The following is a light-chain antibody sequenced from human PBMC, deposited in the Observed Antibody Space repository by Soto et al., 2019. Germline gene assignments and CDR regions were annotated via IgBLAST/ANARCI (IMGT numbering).Light chain of an antibody. Sequence: EMVMTQSPATLSVSPGERATLSCRARQIVSSNLAWYQQRPGQAPRLLIYGASTRDTGIPARFSGSGSGTQFTLTISSLQSEDFAVYYCQQYNNWPRTFGQGTKVEIK. CDR1: QIVSSN. CDR3: QQYNNWPRT. J-gene: IGKJ1*01. CDR2: GAS. V-gene: IGKV3-15*01.